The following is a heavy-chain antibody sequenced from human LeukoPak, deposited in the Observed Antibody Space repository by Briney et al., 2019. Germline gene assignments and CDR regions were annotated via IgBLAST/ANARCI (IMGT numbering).Heavy chain of an antibody. CDR2: ISGSDDST. V-gene: IGHV3-23*01. Sequence: PGGSLRLSCVASGFTSSSYGMSWVRQAPGKGLEWVSAISGSDDSTYYADSVRGRFTISRDVSKNTLFLQMNSLRAEDTALYYCTKAKYYHFDYWGQGTLVTVSS. CDR3: TKAKYYHFDY. J-gene: IGHJ4*02. D-gene: IGHD3-16*01. CDR1: GFTSSSYG.